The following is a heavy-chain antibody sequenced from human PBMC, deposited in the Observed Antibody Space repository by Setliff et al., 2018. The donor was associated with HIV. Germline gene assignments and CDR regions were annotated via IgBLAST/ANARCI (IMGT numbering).Heavy chain of an antibody. CDR3: ARGWIEHQLVWDY. J-gene: IGHJ4*02. CDR1: GYNFTSHD. D-gene: IGHD6-13*01. CDR2: MNPKSGNT. V-gene: IGHV1-8*01. Sequence: RASVKVSCKASGYNFTSHDINWVRQAPGQGLEWMGWMNPKSGNTGYARKFQGRVTMTRNTSISTAYMEVSSLRSEDTAVYYCARGWIEHQLVWDYWGQGTLVTVSS.